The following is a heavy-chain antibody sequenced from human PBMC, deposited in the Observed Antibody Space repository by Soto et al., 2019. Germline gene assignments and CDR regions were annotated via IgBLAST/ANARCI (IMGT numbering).Heavy chain of an antibody. Sequence: SGPTLVNPTQTLTLTCTFSGFSLSTSGVGVGWIRQPPGKALEWLALIYWDYDKRYSPSLKSRLTITKDTSKNQVVLTMPNMDPVDTATYYCAHHWGQWLVDRGYFQHWGQGTLVTVSS. CDR2: IYWDYDK. V-gene: IGHV2-5*02. D-gene: IGHD6-19*01. CDR1: GFSLSTSGVG. CDR3: AHHWGQWLVDRGYFQH. J-gene: IGHJ1*01.